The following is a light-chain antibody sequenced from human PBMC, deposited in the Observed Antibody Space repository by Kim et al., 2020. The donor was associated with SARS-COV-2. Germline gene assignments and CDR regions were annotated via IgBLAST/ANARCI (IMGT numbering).Light chain of an antibody. CDR1: NNNVGNQG. J-gene: IGLJ3*02. V-gene: IGLV10-54*04. Sequence: QAGLTQPPSVSKGLRQTATLTCTGNNNNVGNQGAAWLQQHQGHPPKLLSYRNNNRPSGISERFSASWSGDTASLTITGLQPEDETDYYCSAWDSSLNAWVFGGGTQLTVL. CDR2: RNN. CDR3: SAWDSSLNAWV.